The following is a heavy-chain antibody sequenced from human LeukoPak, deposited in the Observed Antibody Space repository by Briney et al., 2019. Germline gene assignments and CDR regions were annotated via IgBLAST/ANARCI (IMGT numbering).Heavy chain of an antibody. CDR1: GFTFDDYG. J-gene: IGHJ2*01. V-gene: IGHV3-20*04. CDR2: INWNGGST. CDR3: TREDNWYFDL. Sequence: GGSLRLSCAASGFTFDDYGMSWVRQAPGKGLEWVSGINWNGGSTGYADSVKGRFTISRDNAKNSLYLQLNSLRAEDTAVYYCTREDNWYFDLWGRGTLVTVSS.